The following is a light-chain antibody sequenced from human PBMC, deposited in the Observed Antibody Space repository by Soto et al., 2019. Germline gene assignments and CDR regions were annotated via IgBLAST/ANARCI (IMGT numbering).Light chain of an antibody. CDR2: SAS. Sequence: GDRVTITCQASQGISRSLAWYQQKPGKAPKLLIYSASSLQSGVPSRFSGSGFGTDFTLTISSLQPEDCATYYCQQADTFPITFGQGTRLEIK. CDR1: QGISRS. V-gene: IGKV1D-12*01. J-gene: IGKJ5*01. CDR3: QQADTFPIT.